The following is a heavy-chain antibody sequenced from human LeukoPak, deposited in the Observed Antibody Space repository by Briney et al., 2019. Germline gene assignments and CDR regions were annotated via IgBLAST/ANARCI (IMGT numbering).Heavy chain of an antibody. CDR1: GGTFSSYA. J-gene: IGHJ6*02. D-gene: IGHD5-24*01. V-gene: IGHV1-69*04. CDR3: ARGGGRSLQLSVADYYGMDV. Sequence: GASVKVSCTASGGTFSSYAISWVRQAPGQGLEWMGRIIPVLGITNYAQKFQGRVTITADKSTSTADMALSSLRSEDTAVYYCARGGGRSLQLSVADYYGMDVWVRGTTVTVSS. CDR2: IIPVLGIT.